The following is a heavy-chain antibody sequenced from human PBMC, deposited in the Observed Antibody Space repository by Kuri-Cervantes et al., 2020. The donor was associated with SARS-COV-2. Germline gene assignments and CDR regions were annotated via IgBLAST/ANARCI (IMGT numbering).Heavy chain of an antibody. Sequence: SVKVSCKVSGYTLTELSMHWVRQAPGKGLEWMGGFDPEDGETIYAQKFQGRVTMTEDTSTDTAYMELSSLRSEDTAVYYCARSEWGDGYNEEYYFDYWGQGTLVTVSS. CDR1: GYTLTELS. V-gene: IGHV1-24*01. CDR2: FDPEDGET. J-gene: IGHJ4*02. D-gene: IGHD5-24*01. CDR3: ARSEWGDGYNEEYYFDY.